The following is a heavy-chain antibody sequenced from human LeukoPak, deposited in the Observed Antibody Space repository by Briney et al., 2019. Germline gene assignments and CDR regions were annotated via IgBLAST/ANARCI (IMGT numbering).Heavy chain of an antibody. CDR2: MNQDGSEK. Sequence: GGSLRLSCAASGFTFSNYWMSWLRQAPGKGLEWVANMNQDGSEKYFVDSVKGRFTISRDNAKNSLYLQMNSLRAEDTAVYYCARDNRGTFDYWGQGTLVTVSS. CDR3: ARDNRGTFDY. V-gene: IGHV3-7*01. D-gene: IGHD2/OR15-2a*01. CDR1: GFTFSNYW. J-gene: IGHJ4*02.